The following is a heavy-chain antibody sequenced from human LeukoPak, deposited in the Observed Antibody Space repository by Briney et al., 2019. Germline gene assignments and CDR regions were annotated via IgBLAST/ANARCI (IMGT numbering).Heavy chain of an antibody. V-gene: IGHV3-30-3*01. CDR3: ARDGDSNDAFDI. Sequence: GGSLRLSCAASGFTFSSYAMHWVRQAPGKGLELVAVISYDGSNKYYADSVKGRFTISRDNSKNTLYLQMNSLRAEDTAVYYCARDGDSNDAFDIWGQGTMVTVSS. CDR2: ISYDGSNK. D-gene: IGHD4-11*01. J-gene: IGHJ3*02. CDR1: GFTFSSYA.